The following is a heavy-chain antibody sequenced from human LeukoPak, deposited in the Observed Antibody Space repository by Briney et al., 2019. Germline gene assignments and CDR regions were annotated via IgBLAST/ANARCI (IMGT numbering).Heavy chain of an antibody. J-gene: IGHJ4*02. D-gene: IGHD3-22*01. CDR2: IYSNGNT. Sequence: AASAFTVSSSFMSWVRQAPGKGLEWVSIIYSNGNTHYADSVRGRFTISRDNSKNTLYLQMNSLRAEDTAVYYCARERYYYDSSGPCYWGQGTLVTVSS. CDR1: AFTVSSSF. V-gene: IGHV3-53*01. CDR3: ARERYYYDSSGPCY.